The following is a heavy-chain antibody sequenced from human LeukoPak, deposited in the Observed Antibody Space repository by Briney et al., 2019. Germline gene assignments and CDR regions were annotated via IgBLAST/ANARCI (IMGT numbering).Heavy chain of an antibody. CDR3: ARDVEGGTFDI. CDR1: GFTFSTYS. Sequence: GGSLRLSCAASGFTFSTYSMNWVRQAPGRGLEWVANIDQSGGRNNYVDSVKGRFTISRDNAKNSLFLEMSSLRADDTAVYFCARDVEGGTFDIWGQGTTVTVSS. CDR2: IDQSGGRN. J-gene: IGHJ3*02. D-gene: IGHD3-16*01. V-gene: IGHV3-7*05.